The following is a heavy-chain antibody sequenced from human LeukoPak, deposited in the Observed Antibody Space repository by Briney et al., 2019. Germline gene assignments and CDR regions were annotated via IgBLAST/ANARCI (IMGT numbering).Heavy chain of an antibody. Sequence: SETLSLTCTVSGGSISSSSYYWGWIRQPPGKGLEWIGSIYYSGSTYYNPSLKSRVTISVDTSKNQFSLKLSSVTAADTVVYYCAREQQLVRGFDYWGQGTLVTVSS. CDR1: GGSISSSSYY. V-gene: IGHV4-39*02. CDR2: IYYSGST. J-gene: IGHJ4*02. D-gene: IGHD6-13*01. CDR3: AREQQLVRGFDY.